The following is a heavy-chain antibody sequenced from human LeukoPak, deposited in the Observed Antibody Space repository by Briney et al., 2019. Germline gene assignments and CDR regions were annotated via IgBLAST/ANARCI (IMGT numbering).Heavy chain of an antibody. CDR3: ARSLLRGVPEHYYYYGMDV. V-gene: IGHV1-69*13. J-gene: IGHJ6*02. D-gene: IGHD3-22*01. Sequence: SGKVSCKASGGTFSSYAISWVRQAPGQGLEWMEGIIPIFGTANYAQKFQVRVTITADESTSTAYMELSNLRSEDTAVYYCARSLLRGVPEHYYYYGMDVWGQGTTVTVSS. CDR2: IIPIFGTA. CDR1: GGTFSSYA.